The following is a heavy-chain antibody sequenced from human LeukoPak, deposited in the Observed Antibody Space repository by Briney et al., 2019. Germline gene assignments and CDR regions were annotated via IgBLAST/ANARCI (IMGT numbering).Heavy chain of an antibody. V-gene: IGHV4-39*07. J-gene: IGHJ3*02. CDR3: ARVAGTVTTRGDAFDI. D-gene: IGHD4-17*01. CDR1: GGSISSSSYY. CDR2: IYHSGST. Sequence: SETLSLACTVSGGSISSSSYYWGWIRQPPGKGLEWIGSIYHSGSTYYNPSLKSRVTISVDTSKNQFSLKLSSVTAADTAVYYCARVAGTVTTRGDAFDIWGQGTMVTVSS.